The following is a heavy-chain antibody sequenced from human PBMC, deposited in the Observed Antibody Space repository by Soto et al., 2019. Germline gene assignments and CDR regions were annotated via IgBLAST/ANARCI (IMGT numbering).Heavy chain of an antibody. CDR3: ARRYSTTYYFDY. D-gene: IGHD6-13*01. CDR2: IIAYNGNT. Sequence: ASVKVSFTASGYTFTSYGMRWVRQAPRQGLERMGWIIAYNGNTNCAQKLQGRVTMTTDRSTSTPYMELRSRRSDGTAVYYGARRYSTTYYFDYWGQGTLVTVSS. V-gene: IGHV1-18*04. J-gene: IGHJ4*01. CDR1: GYTFTSYG.